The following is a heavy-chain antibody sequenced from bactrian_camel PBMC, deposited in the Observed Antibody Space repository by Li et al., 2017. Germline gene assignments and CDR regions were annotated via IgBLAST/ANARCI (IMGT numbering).Heavy chain of an antibody. D-gene: IGHD5*01. CDR3: VKDDWGWSFGS. J-gene: IGHJ6*01. V-gene: IGHV3S1*01. CDR1: GFTFSGVW. CDR2: ILTSGDT. Sequence: HVQLVESGGGPVQLGGSLRLSCAGSGFTFSGVWMAWVRQAPGKGLEWVSGILTSGDTHYDYSVMGRFTISRDNAKNSVYLQMNSLKPEDTAVYYCVKDDWGWSFGSWGQGTQVTV.